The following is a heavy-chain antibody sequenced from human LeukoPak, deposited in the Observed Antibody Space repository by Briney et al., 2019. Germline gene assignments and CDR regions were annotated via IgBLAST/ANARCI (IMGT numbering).Heavy chain of an antibody. CDR1: GGTFSSYA. V-gene: IGHV1-69*06. CDR2: IIPIFGTA. CDR3: ARAGDYYDSSGYSD. D-gene: IGHD3-22*01. Sequence: ASVKVSCKASGGTFSSYAISWVRQAPGQGLEWMGGIIPIFGTANYARKFQGRVTITADKSTSTAYMELSSLRSEDTAVYYCARAGDYYDSSGYSDWGQGTLVTVSS. J-gene: IGHJ4*02.